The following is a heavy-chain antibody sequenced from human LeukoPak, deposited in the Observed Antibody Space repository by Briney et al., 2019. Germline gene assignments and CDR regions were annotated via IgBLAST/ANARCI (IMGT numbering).Heavy chain of an antibody. Sequence: SETLSLTCTVSGGSISSGDYYWSWIRQPPGKGLEWIGYIYYSGSTYYNPSLKGRVTISVDTSKNQFSLKLSSVTAADTAVYYCARATDGSGYDFDYWGQGTLVTVSS. CDR3: ARATDGSGYDFDY. J-gene: IGHJ4*02. V-gene: IGHV4-30-4*01. D-gene: IGHD5-12*01. CDR1: GGSISSGDYY. CDR2: IYYSGST.